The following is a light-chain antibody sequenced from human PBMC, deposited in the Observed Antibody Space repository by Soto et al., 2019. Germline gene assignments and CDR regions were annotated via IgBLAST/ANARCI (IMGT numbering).Light chain of an antibody. CDR1: SSDVGGYNY. CDR2: EVS. V-gene: IGLV2-14*01. CDR3: SSYTSSSIDYV. Sequence: QSALTQPASVSGSPGQSITISCTGTSSDVGGYNYVSWYQQHPGKAPKLMIYEVSNRPSGVSNRFSGSKSGNTASLTISGLQAEDEADCYCSSYTSSSIDYVFGTGTKLTVI. J-gene: IGLJ1*01.